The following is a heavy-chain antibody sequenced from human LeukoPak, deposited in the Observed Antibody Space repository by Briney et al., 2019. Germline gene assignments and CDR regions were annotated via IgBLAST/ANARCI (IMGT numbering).Heavy chain of an antibody. CDR3: ARDRVRGYCSGGSCMDGFDY. D-gene: IGHD2-15*01. CDR2: IYYSGTT. V-gene: IGHV4-59*12. CDR1: GGSISSYY. J-gene: IGHJ4*02. Sequence: SETLSLTCTVSGGSISSYYWSWIRQPPGKGLEWVGYIYYSGTTNYNPSLKSRVPISVDTSKNQFSLKLSSVTAADTAVYYCARDRVRGYCSGGSCMDGFDYWGQGTLVTVSS.